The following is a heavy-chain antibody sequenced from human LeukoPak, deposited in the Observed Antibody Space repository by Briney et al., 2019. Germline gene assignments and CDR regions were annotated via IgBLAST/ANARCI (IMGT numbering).Heavy chain of an antibody. CDR1: GGTSSSYA. J-gene: IGHJ4*02. V-gene: IGHV1-69*04. Sequence: ASVEVSCKASGGTSSSYAISWVRQAPGQGLERMGRITPILGIANYAQKFQGRVTITADKSTSTAYMELSSLRSEDTAVYYCARDATPKTGPLGYWGQGTLVTVSS. D-gene: IGHD2-15*01. CDR3: ARDATPKTGPLGY. CDR2: ITPILGIA.